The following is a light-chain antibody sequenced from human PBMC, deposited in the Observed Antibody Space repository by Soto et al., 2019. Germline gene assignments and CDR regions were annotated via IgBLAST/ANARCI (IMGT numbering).Light chain of an antibody. CDR3: QHYGSSRT. CDR1: QGVSSNY. V-gene: IGKV3-20*01. Sequence: EIVFTQSPGTLSLSPGERATLSCRASQGVSSNYLAWFQQKSGQAPRLLLYGTSSRATGIPERFSGSGSGTDFTLTISRLEPEDSAVYYCQHYGSSRTFGQGTKVDIK. J-gene: IGKJ1*01. CDR2: GTS.